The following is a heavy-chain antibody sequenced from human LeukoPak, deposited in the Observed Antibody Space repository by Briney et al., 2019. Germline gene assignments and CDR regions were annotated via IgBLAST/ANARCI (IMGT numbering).Heavy chain of an antibody. J-gene: IGHJ4*02. CDR1: GFTFSSYW. CDR3: AKDRYYVPGPPQDY. V-gene: IGHV3-30*02. Sequence: GGSLRLSCAASGFTFSSYWMSWVRQAPGKGLEWVAFIRYDGSNKYYADSVKGRFTISRDNSKNPLYLQMNGLRAEDTAVYYCAKDRYYVPGPPQDYGGQEPLVTVS. CDR2: IRYDGSNK. D-gene: IGHD3-10*02.